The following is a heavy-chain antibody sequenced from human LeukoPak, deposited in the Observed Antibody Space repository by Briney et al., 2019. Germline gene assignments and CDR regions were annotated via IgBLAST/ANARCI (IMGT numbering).Heavy chain of an antibody. V-gene: IGHV3-11*01. D-gene: IGHD1/OR15-1a*01. CDR2: ISIGGSTI. CDR3: ARDHSEQYYFDY. CDR1: GFTFSDYY. J-gene: IGHJ4*02. Sequence: GGSLTLSCSACGFTFSDYYMSWLRQAPGKGLEGVSYISIGGSTIYYAYSVKGRFTISRDNAKNSLYLQMNRLRGEDPAVYYCARDHSEQYYFDYWGQGTLVTVSS.